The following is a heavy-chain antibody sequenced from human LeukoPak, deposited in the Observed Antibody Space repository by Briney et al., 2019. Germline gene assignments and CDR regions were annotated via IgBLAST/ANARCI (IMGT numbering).Heavy chain of an antibody. CDR1: GGSFSGYY. D-gene: IGHD3-3*01. V-gene: IGHV4-34*01. CDR2: IYYSGST. Sequence: SETLSPTCAVYGGSFSGYYWSWIRQPPGKGLEWIGSIYYSGSTYYNPSLKSRVTISVDTSKNQFSLKLSSVTAADTAVYYCARHSAYYDFWSGYSTFDYWGQGALVTVSS. J-gene: IGHJ4*02. CDR3: ARHSAYYDFWSGYSTFDY.